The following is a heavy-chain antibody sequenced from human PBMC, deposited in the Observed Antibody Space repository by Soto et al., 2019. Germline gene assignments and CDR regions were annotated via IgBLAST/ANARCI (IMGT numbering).Heavy chain of an antibody. Sequence: KTSETLSLTCAVYGGSFSAYYWSWIRQAPGKGLEFIGEIDHSGSPRYNPSFQSRVTMSVDTSKNQISLTLNFLTAADTAVYYCARVRRKRHFYNYGLDVWGQGTAVTVSS. J-gene: IGHJ6*02. CDR3: ARVRRKRHFYNYGLDV. V-gene: IGHV4-34*01. CDR1: GGSFSAYY. CDR2: IDHSGSP.